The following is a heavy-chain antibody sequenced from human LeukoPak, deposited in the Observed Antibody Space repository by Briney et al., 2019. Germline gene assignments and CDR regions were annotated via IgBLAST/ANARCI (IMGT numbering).Heavy chain of an antibody. CDR2: ISGSGGST. D-gene: IGHD1-1*01. CDR3: AKELERTLLEY. V-gene: IGHV3-23*01. J-gene: IGHJ4*02. Sequence: PGGSLRLSCAASGFTFSSYAMSWVRQAPGKGLEWVSVISGSGGSTSYADSVKGRFTISRDNSKSTLSLQMNSLRAEDTAVYYCAKELERTLLEYWGQGTLVTVSS. CDR1: GFTFSSYA.